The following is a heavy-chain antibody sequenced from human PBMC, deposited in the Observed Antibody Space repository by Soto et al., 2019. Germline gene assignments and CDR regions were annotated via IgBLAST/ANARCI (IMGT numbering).Heavy chain of an antibody. Sequence: EVQLLESGGGLVQPGGSLRLSCAASGFTFSSYAMSWVRQAPGKGLEWVSAISGSGGSTYYADSVQGRFTISRDNSKNRMYLQMNSLRAEDTAVYYCAKPSWRLDTGSVGYRSSWYVHYFDYWGQGTLVTVSS. CDR2: ISGSGGST. CDR3: AKPSWRLDTGSVGYRSSWYVHYFDY. V-gene: IGHV3-23*01. D-gene: IGHD6-13*01. CDR1: GFTFSSYA. J-gene: IGHJ4*02.